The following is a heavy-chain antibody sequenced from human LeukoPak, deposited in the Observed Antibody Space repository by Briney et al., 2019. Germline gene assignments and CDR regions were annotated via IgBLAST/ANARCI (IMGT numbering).Heavy chain of an antibody. CDR2: IIPIFGTA. J-gene: IGHJ6*03. CDR1: GGTFSSYA. D-gene: IGHD4-11*01. V-gene: IGHV1-69*06. CDR3: ARDGSTTTTILHYYYMDV. Sequence: GASVKVSCKASGGTFSSYAISWVRQAPGQGLEWMGGIIPIFGTANYAQKFQGRVTITADKSTSTAYMELSSLRSEDTAVYYCARDGSTTTTILHYYYMDVWGKGTTVTISS.